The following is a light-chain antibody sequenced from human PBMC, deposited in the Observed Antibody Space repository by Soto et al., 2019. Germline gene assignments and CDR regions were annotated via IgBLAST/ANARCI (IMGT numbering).Light chain of an antibody. CDR3: QQSYSAPIT. CDR1: QNIRNY. CDR2: MAF. V-gene: IGKV1-39*01. J-gene: IGKJ5*01. Sequence: DIHMTQSPSSLSASFVVRVAITCRASQNIRNYLNWYQQKPGKTPKLLIYMAFTLQSGVPSRFSGSGSGTDFTLTISSLQPEDFASYYCQQSYSAPITFGQGTRLEIK.